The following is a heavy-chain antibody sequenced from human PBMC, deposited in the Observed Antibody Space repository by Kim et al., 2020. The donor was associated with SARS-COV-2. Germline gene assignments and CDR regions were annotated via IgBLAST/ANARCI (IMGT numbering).Heavy chain of an antibody. D-gene: IGHD2-8*02. V-gene: IGHV3-48*03. CDR1: GFTLSGYE. CDR3: ARCTGGYGLHH. J-gene: IGHJ5*02. CDR2: ISGSGGTI. Sequence: GGSLRLSCLTSGFTLSGYEMTWVRQAPGKGLEWISYISGSGGTIYYAHSVKGRFTISRDNAQNVVHLQRSNVRDDDTATYYCARCTGGYGLHHWVQGTPVTVSS.